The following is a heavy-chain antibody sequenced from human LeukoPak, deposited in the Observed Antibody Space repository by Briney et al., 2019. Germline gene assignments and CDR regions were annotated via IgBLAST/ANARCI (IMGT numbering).Heavy chain of an antibody. CDR1: GYTFTGYY. J-gene: IGHJ5*02. V-gene: IGHV1-2*02. CDR3: ARGDYSNYQELFDP. Sequence: GASVKVSCKASGYTFTGYYMHWLRQAPGQGLEWMGWINPNSGGTNYAQKFQGRVTMTRDTSISTAYMELSRLRSDDTAVYYCARGDYSNYQELFDPWGQGTLVTVSS. D-gene: IGHD4-11*01. CDR2: INPNSGGT.